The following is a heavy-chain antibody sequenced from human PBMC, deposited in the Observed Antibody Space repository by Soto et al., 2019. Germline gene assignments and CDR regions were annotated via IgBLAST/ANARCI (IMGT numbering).Heavy chain of an antibody. Sequence: EVQLVESGGGLVKPGGSLRLSCAASGFTFSSYSMNWVRQAPGKGLEWVSSISSSSSYIYYADSVKGRFTISRDNAKNSLYLQMNSLRAEDTALYYCAKGGTAAGFDYWGQGTLVTVSS. CDR1: GFTFSSYS. V-gene: IGHV3-21*04. CDR3: AKGGTAAGFDY. D-gene: IGHD6-13*01. CDR2: ISSSSSYI. J-gene: IGHJ4*02.